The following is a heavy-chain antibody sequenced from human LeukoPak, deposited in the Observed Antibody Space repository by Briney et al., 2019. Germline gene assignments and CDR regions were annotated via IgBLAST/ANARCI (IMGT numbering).Heavy chain of an antibody. J-gene: IGHJ4*02. V-gene: IGHV4-61*02. CDR1: GGSISSGSYY. CDR3: ARDLGDFWSGYYPT. Sequence: PSQTLSLTCTVSGGSISSGSYYWSWIRQPAGKGLEWIGRIYTSGSTNYNPSLKSRVTISVDTSKNQFSLKLSSVTAADTAVYYCARDLGDFWSGYYPTWGQGTLVTVSS. CDR2: IYTSGST. D-gene: IGHD3-3*01.